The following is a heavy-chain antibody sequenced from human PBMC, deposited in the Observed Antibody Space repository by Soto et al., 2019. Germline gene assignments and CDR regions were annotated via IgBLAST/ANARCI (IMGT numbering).Heavy chain of an antibody. J-gene: IGHJ6*03. Sequence: SVKVSCKASGGTFSSYTISWVRQAPGQGLEWMGRIIPILGIANYAQKFQGRVTITADKSTSTACMELSSLRSEDTAVYYCARSAPPFDYYYMDVWGKGTTVTVSS. V-gene: IGHV1-69*02. CDR3: ARSAPPFDYYYMDV. D-gene: IGHD3-10*01. CDR1: GGTFSSYT. CDR2: IIPILGIA.